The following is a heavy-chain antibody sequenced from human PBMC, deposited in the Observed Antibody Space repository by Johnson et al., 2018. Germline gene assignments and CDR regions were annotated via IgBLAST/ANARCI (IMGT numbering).Heavy chain of an antibody. V-gene: IGHV3-48*04. CDR2: ISSSGSTI. J-gene: IGHJ6*03. CDR3: ARGTTVTPRGPSDYMDV. D-gene: IGHD4-17*01. CDR1: GFTFSSYG. Sequence: EVQLVETGGGVVQPGRSLRLSCAASGFTFSSYGMHWVRQAPGKGLEWVSYISSSGSTIYYADSVKGRFTISRDNAKNSLYLQMNSLRAEDTAVYYCARGTTVTPRGPSDYMDVWGKGTTVTVSS.